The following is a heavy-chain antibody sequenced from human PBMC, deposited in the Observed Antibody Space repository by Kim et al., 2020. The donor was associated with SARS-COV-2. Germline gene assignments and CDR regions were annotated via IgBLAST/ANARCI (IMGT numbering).Heavy chain of an antibody. CDR3: ARDPSPPWDYYDSSGYSDRWGWFDP. CDR1: GYTFTSYA. J-gene: IGHJ5*02. V-gene: IGHV1-3*01. CDR2: INAGNGNT. Sequence: ASVKVSCKASGYTFTSYAMHWVRQAPGQRLEWMGWINAGNGNTKYSQKFQGRVTITRDTSASTAYMELSSLRSEDTAVYYCARDPSPPWDYYDSSGYSDRWGWFDPWGQGTLVTVSS. D-gene: IGHD3-22*01.